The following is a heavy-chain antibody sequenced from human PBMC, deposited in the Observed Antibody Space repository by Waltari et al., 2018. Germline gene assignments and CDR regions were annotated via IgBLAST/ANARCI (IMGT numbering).Heavy chain of an antibody. D-gene: IGHD5-12*01. Sequence: QLQLQESGPGLVKPSETLSLTCTVSGGSISSSSYYWGWIRQPPGKGLEWIGSIYYSGSPYYNPSLKSRVTISVNTSKNQFSLKLSSVTAADPAVYYCAISHRYSGYGDAFDIWGQGTMVTVSS. J-gene: IGHJ3*02. CDR2: IYYSGSP. CDR1: GGSISSSSYY. CDR3: AISHRYSGYGDAFDI. V-gene: IGHV4-39*01.